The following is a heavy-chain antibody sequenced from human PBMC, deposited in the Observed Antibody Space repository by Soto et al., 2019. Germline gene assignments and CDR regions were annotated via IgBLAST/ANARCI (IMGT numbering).Heavy chain of an antibody. CDR2: IYYSGST. CDR1: DGSISRGSYY. Sequence: TGTPSLTCTVSDGSISRGSYYWGWIRQPPGKGLEWIGSIYYSGSTYYNPSLKSRVTISVDTSKNQFSLKLSSVTAADTAVYYCARYNAASGTYYFDFWGQGALVTVSS. CDR3: ARYNAASGTYYFDF. D-gene: IGHD6-13*01. V-gene: IGHV4-39*01. J-gene: IGHJ4*02.